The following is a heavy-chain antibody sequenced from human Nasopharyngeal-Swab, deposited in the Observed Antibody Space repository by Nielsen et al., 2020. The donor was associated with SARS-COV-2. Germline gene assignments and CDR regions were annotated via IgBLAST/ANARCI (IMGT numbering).Heavy chain of an antibody. CDR1: GYTLTELS. V-gene: IGHV1-24*01. Sequence: ASVKVSCKVSGYTLTELSMHWVRQAPGQGLEWMGGFDPKDGGTTYAQKFQGSVTMTEDTSTDTAYMELSSLRSEDTAVYYCATAPSIFGVVTPSAGGYYYYYGMDVWGQGTTVTVSS. CDR3: ATAPSIFGVVTPSAGGYYYYYGMDV. CDR2: FDPKDGGT. D-gene: IGHD3-3*01. J-gene: IGHJ6*02.